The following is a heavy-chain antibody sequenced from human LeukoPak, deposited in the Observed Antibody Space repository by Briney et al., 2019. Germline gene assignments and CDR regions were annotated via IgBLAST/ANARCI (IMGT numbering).Heavy chain of an antibody. J-gene: IGHJ4*02. V-gene: IGHV3-53*01. CDR3: ARFNYYDSSGYYY. CDR2: IYSGGST. Sequence: PGGSLRLSCAASGFTVSSNYMSWVRQAPGKGLEWVSVIYSGGSTYYADSVKGQFTISRDNSKNTLYLQMNSLRAEDTAVYYCARFNYYDSSGYYYWGQGTLVTVSS. CDR1: GFTVSSNY. D-gene: IGHD3-22*01.